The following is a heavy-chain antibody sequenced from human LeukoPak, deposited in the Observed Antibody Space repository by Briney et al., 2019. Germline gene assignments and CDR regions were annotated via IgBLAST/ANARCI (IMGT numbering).Heavy chain of an antibody. J-gene: IGHJ5*02. Sequence: PGGSLRLSCAAYGFTFSGSAIHWVRQASGKGLEWVGRIRSKANNYATAYAASVKGRFTISRDDSKNTAYLQMNSLKSEDTAVYYCTRPLTGEGDNWFDPWGQGTLVTVSS. V-gene: IGHV3-73*01. D-gene: IGHD7-27*01. CDR1: GFTFSGSA. CDR2: IRSKANNYAT. CDR3: TRPLTGEGDNWFDP.